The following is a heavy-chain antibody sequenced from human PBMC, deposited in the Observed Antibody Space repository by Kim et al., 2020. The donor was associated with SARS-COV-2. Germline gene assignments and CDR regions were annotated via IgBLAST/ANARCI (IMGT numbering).Heavy chain of an antibody. CDR3: AKDWADFWSGYYSYYYYGMDV. CDR2: IYSGGSST. J-gene: IGHJ6*02. V-gene: IGHV3-23*03. Sequence: GGSLRLSCAASGFTFSSYAMSWVRQAPGKGLEWVSVIYSGGSSTYYADSVKGRFTISRDNSKNTLYLQMNSLRAEDTAVYYCAKDWADFWSGYYSYYYYGMDVWGQGTTVTVSS. D-gene: IGHD3-3*01. CDR1: GFTFSSYA.